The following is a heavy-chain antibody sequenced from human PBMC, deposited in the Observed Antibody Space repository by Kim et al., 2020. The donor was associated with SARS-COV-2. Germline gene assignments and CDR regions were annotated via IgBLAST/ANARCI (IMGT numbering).Heavy chain of an antibody. D-gene: IGHD6-19*01. J-gene: IGHJ3*02. Sequence: GGSLRLSCAASGFTFSSYAMHWVRQAPGKGLEWVAVISYDGSNKYYADSVKGRFTISRDNSKNTLYLQMNSLRAEDTAMYYCARGSQQWLVRGAFDIWGQGTMVTVSS. V-gene: IGHV3-30-3*01. CDR1: GFTFSSYA. CDR2: ISYDGSNK. CDR3: ARGSQQWLVRGAFDI.